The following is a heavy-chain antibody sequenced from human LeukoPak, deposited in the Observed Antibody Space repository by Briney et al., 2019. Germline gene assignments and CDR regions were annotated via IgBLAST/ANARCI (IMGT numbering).Heavy chain of an antibody. V-gene: IGHV4-39*07. D-gene: IGHD4-17*01. CDR2: IYYSGNT. CDR3: ARGDYEGNMS. Sequence: SETLSLTCIVSGGSISTSAYYWGWIRQPPGEGLQWIGSIYYSGNTYYNPSLKSRVTISVDTSKNQFSLKLSSVTAADTAVYYYARGDYEGNMSWGQGTLVTVSS. CDR1: GGSISTSAYY. J-gene: IGHJ4*02.